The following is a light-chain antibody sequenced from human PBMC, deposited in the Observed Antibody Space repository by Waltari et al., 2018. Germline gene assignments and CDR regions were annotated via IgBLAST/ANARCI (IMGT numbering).Light chain of an antibody. CDR1: SSDIGGYDY. CDR2: DVT. Sequence: QSALTQPASVSGSPGQSITLLCSVTSSDIGGYDYVSWYQQHPGNAPKLIIFDVTNRPSGVSDRFSGSESGNTASLTISGLQADDEAVYYCCSYTPNHWVFGGGTSLTVL. CDR3: CSYTPNHWV. V-gene: IGLV2-14*03. J-gene: IGLJ3*02.